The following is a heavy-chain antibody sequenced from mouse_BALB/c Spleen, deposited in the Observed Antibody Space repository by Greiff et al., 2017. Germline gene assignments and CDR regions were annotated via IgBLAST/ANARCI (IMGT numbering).Heavy chain of an antibody. D-gene: IGHD1-1*01. J-gene: IGHJ2*01. Sequence: EVQGVESGGGLVKPGGSLKLSCAASGFAFSSYDMSWVRQTPEKRLEWVAYISSGGGSTYYPDTVKGRFTISRDNAKNTLYLQMSSLKSEDTAMYYCARQPITTVVATNYFDYWGQGTTLTVSS. V-gene: IGHV5-12-1*01. CDR1: GFAFSSYD. CDR3: ARQPITTVVATNYFDY. CDR2: ISSGGGST.